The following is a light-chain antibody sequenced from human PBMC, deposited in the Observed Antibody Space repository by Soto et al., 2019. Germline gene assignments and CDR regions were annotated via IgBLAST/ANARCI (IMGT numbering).Light chain of an antibody. CDR3: QAWDSSTAV. CDR1: KLGDKY. CDR2: HDT. Sequence: SYELTQPPSVSVSSGQTASIPCCGDKLGDKYACWYQQKPGQSPVLVIYHDTKRPSGIPERFSGSNSGNTATLTISGTQAMDEADYYCQAWDSSTAVFGGGTKLTVL. V-gene: IGLV3-1*01. J-gene: IGLJ2*01.